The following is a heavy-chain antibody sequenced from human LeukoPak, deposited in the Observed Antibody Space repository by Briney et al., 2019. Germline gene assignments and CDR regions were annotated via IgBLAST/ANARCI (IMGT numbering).Heavy chain of an antibody. J-gene: IGHJ4*02. Sequence: QSGGSLRLSCAASGLTFSNYAMNWVRQAPGKGLEWVSAISGSGGSTYYAVSVKGRFTISRDNSKNTLYLQMNSLRAEDTAVYYCAKGPLSHFDYWGQGTLVTVSS. V-gene: IGHV3-23*01. D-gene: IGHD2/OR15-2a*01. CDR3: AKGPLSHFDY. CDR1: GLTFSNYA. CDR2: ISGSGGST.